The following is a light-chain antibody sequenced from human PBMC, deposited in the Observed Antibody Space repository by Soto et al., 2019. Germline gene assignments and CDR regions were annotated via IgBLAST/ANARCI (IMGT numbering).Light chain of an antibody. CDR1: QGIRND. CDR2: DAS. V-gene: IGKV1-17*01. J-gene: IGKJ1*01. Sequence: DIQMTQSPSSLSASVGDRVTITCRASQGIRNDLAWYQQKPGRAPKRLIFDASSRHSGVPSRLSGSTSGTDFTLTIISLQPEDFATYFCLQNNSYPWTFGQGTKVDIK. CDR3: LQNNSYPWT.